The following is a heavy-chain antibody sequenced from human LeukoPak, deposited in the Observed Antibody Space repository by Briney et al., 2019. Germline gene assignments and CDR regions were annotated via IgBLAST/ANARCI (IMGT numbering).Heavy chain of an antibody. CDR2: ISSSGSYI. CDR3: ARGLDNGRYYFDF. V-gene: IGHV3-21*01. D-gene: IGHD1-26*01. Sequence: PGGSLRLSCAASGFTFSSYSMNWVRQAPGKGLEWVSSISSSGSYIYYADSVKGRFTISRDNAKNSLYLQMNSLRAEDTAVYYRARGLDNGRYYFDFWGQGTLVTVSS. J-gene: IGHJ4*02. CDR1: GFTFSSYS.